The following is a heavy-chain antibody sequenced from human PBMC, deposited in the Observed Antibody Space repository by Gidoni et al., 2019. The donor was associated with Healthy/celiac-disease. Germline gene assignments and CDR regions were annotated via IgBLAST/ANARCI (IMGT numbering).Heavy chain of an antibody. CDR2: ISYDGSNK. J-gene: IGHJ6*02. CDR3: AKSDIVVVTATYYGMDV. V-gene: IGHV3-30*18. D-gene: IGHD2-21*02. Sequence: QVQLVASGGGVVQPGRSLRLSCAASGFTFSSYGMHWVRQAPGKGLEWVAVISYDGSNKYYADSVKGRFTISRDNSKNTLYLQMNSLRAEDTAVYYCAKSDIVVVTATYYGMDVWGQGTTVTVSS. CDR1: GFTFSSYG.